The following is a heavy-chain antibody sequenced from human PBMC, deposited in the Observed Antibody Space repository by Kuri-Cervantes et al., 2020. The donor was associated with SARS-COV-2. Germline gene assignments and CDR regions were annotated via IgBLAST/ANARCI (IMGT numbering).Heavy chain of an antibody. V-gene: IGHV4-59*12. CDR2: IYYSGST. J-gene: IGHJ6*03. Sequence: SETLSLTCTVSGGSISSYYWSWIRQPPGKGLEWIGYIYYSGSTNYNPSPKSRVTISVDTSKNQFSLKLSSVTAADTAVYYCARWACSSTSCLPYRYYYMDVWGKGTTVTVSS. D-gene: IGHD2-2*01. CDR1: GGSISSYY. CDR3: ARWACSSTSCLPYRYYYMDV.